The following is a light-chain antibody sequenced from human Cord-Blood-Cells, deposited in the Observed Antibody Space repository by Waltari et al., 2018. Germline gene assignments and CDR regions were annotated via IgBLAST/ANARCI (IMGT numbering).Light chain of an antibody. CDR2: HVS. J-gene: IGLJ1*01. Sequence: QSALTQPASVSGSPGQSITISCTGTSSDAGGYNYVSWYQHHPGKAPKLMIYHVSNRPSGVSNRFSGSKSGNTASLTISGLQAEDEADYYCSSYTSSSTGVFGTGTKVTVL. CDR1: SSDAGGYNY. V-gene: IGLV2-14*03. CDR3: SSYTSSSTGV.